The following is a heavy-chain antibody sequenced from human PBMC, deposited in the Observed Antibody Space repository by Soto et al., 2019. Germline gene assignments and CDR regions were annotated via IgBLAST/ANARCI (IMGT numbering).Heavy chain of an antibody. D-gene: IGHD6-19*01. CDR2: IYYSGST. J-gene: IGHJ6*02. Sequence: SDTQSLPCRVSDGTLSSVEDYWILIQQPPGKGLEWIGYIYYSGSTYYNPSLKSRVTISVDTSKNQFSLKLSSVTAADTAVYYCARARWLVHGMDVWGQGTTVTVSS. CDR3: ARARWLVHGMDV. CDR1: DGTLSSVEDY. V-gene: IGHV4-30-4*02.